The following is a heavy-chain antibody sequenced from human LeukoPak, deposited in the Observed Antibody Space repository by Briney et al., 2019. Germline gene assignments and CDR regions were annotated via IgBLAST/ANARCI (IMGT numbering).Heavy chain of an antibody. Sequence: GGSLRLSCAASGFTFSSYAMSWVRQAPGKGLEWVSSISISSSYIYYAAPVKGRFTTSRENAKNSLYLQMNSLRAEDTAVYYCARVPYYYDSSGSGTDYWGQGTLVTVSS. CDR1: GFTFSSYA. CDR2: ISISSSYI. V-gene: IGHV3-21*01. D-gene: IGHD3-22*01. J-gene: IGHJ4*02. CDR3: ARVPYYYDSSGSGTDY.